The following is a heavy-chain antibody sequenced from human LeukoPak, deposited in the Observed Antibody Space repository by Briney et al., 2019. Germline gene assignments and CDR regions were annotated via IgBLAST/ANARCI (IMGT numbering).Heavy chain of an antibody. CDR1: GITFGNNW. CDR2: INSDGGGA. J-gene: IGHJ6*04. CDR3: ARAGCSGGSCYSGDFPRRDTYYYYGMDV. Sequence: PGGSLRLSCAASGITFGNNWMHWVRQGPGKGLVWISRINSDGGGAIYADSVKGRFTVSRDNAKNTLYLQMNSLRAEDTAVYYCARAGCSGGSCYSGDFPRRDTYYYYGMDVWGKGTTVTVSS. V-gene: IGHV3-74*01. D-gene: IGHD2-15*01.